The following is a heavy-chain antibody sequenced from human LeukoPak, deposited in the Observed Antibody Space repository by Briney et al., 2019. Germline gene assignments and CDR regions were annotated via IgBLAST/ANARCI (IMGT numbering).Heavy chain of an antibody. Sequence: ASVKVSCKASGGTFSSYAISWVRQAPGQGLEWMGWISAYNGNTNYAQKLQGRVTMTTDTSTSTAYMELRSLRSDDTAVYYCAREDSYGYNLLDYWGQGTLVTVSS. CDR1: GGTFSSYA. V-gene: IGHV1-18*01. D-gene: IGHD5-18*01. CDR2: ISAYNGNT. J-gene: IGHJ4*02. CDR3: AREDSYGYNLLDY.